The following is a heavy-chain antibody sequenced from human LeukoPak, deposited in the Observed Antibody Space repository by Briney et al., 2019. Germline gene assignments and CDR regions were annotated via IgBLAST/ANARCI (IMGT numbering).Heavy chain of an antibody. J-gene: IGHJ4*02. CDR1: GFTFINYN. CDR2: ISYDGSNK. Sequence: GGSLRLSCAASGFTFINYNMHWVRQAPGKGLEWVAVISYDGSNKYYADSVKGRFTISRDNSKNTLYLQMNSLRAEDTAVYYCAKDLRILVDYGDYVGLFADYWGQGTLVTVSS. V-gene: IGHV3-30*18. D-gene: IGHD4-17*01. CDR3: AKDLRILVDYGDYVGLFADY.